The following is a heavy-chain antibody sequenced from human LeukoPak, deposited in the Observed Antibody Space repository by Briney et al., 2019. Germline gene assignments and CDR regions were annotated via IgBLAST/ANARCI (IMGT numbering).Heavy chain of an antibody. CDR1: GFTFSSYW. CDR2: IKQDGSEK. J-gene: IGHJ6*03. V-gene: IGHV3-7*01. CDR3: ARDQNYGLPGYYYYYMDV. Sequence: PGGSLRLSCAASGFTFSSYWMSWVRQAPGKGLEWVANIKQDGSEKYYVDSVKGRFTISRDNAKNSLYLQMNSLRAEDTAVYYCARDQNYGLPGYYYYYMDVWGKGTTVTVS. D-gene: IGHD3-10*01.